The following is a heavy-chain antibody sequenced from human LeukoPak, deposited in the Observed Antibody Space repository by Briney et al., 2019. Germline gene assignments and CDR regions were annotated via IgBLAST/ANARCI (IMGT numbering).Heavy chain of an antibody. CDR3: ARGELVFDY. CDR1: GVSISSGDYY. V-gene: IGHV4-31*03. D-gene: IGHD1-1*01. J-gene: IGHJ4*02. CDR2: IHYSGST. Sequence: SQTLSLTCTVSGVSISSGDYYWSWIRQHPGKGLEWIGYIHYSGSTFYNPSLKSRATISVDTSKNEFSLKLSSVTAADTAVYCCARGELVFDYWGQGTLVTVSS.